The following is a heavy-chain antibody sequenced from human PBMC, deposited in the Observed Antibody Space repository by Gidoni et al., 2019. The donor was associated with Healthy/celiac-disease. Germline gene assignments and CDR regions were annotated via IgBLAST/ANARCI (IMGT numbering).Heavy chain of an antibody. CDR3: ARDRPLARAMDV. D-gene: IGHD6-13*01. V-gene: IGHV3-21*01. CDR2: ISSSSSYI. Sequence: EVQLVESGGGLVDPGGSLRLSCAAYGFAFSSYSMNWVRQAPGKGLEWVSSISSSSSYIYYADSVKGRFTISRDNAKNSLYLQMNSLRAEDTAVYYCARDRPLARAMDVWGQGTTVTVSS. J-gene: IGHJ6*02. CDR1: GFAFSSYS.